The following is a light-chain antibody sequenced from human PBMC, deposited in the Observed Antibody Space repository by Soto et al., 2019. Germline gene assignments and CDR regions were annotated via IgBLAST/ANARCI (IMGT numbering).Light chain of an antibody. CDR1: NLGDKF. Sequence: SYELTQPPSVSVSPGQTASITCSGDNLGDKFVCWYQQKPGQSPVLVIYEDSKRPSEILERFSGSNSGNTATLTISGAQAMDEADYYCQAWDRTIVVFGGGTKVTVL. CDR2: EDS. V-gene: IGLV3-1*01. J-gene: IGLJ2*01. CDR3: QAWDRTIVV.